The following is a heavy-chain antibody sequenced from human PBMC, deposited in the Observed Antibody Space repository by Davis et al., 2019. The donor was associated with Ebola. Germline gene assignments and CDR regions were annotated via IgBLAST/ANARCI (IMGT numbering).Heavy chain of an antibody. J-gene: IGHJ3*02. CDR1: GFILRYYV. V-gene: IGHV3-23*01. D-gene: IGHD2/OR15-2a*01. CDR2: FGTVGDT. Sequence: SPKPPRETPGFILRYYVMSRVRQAPGKGLEWVSTFGTVGDTYYADSVKGRFAMSRDNSRGTLYLQMNSLRVEDSAIYYCVKDSSNIWFDIWGQGTLVTVSS. CDR3: VKDSSNIWFDI.